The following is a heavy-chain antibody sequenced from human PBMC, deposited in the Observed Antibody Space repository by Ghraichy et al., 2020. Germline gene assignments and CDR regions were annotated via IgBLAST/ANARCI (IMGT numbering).Heavy chain of an antibody. D-gene: IGHD6-6*01. Sequence: SVKVSCKASGGTFSSYAISWVRQAPGQGLEWMGGIIPIFGTANYAQKFQGRVTITADESTSTAYMELSSLRSEDTAVYYCAREIIAARLSRHDYYYYGMDVWGQGTTVTVSS. CDR3: AREIIAARLSRHDYYYYGMDV. CDR2: IIPIFGTA. CDR1: GGTFSSYA. J-gene: IGHJ6*02. V-gene: IGHV1-69*13.